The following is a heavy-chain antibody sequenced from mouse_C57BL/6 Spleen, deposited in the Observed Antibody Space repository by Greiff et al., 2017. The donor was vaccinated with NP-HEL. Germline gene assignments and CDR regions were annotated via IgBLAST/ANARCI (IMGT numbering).Heavy chain of an antibody. V-gene: IGHV1-69*01. J-gene: IGHJ4*01. CDR3: ARSGDYSSSPLYAMDY. CDR1: GYTFTSYW. Sequence: QVQLQQPGAELVMPGASVKLSCKASGYTFTSYWMHWVKQRPGQGLEWIGEIDPSDSYTNYNQKFKGKSTLTVDKSSSTAYMQLSSLTSEDSAVYYCARSGDYSSSPLYAMDYWGQGTSVTVSS. D-gene: IGHD1-1*01. CDR2: IDPSDSYT.